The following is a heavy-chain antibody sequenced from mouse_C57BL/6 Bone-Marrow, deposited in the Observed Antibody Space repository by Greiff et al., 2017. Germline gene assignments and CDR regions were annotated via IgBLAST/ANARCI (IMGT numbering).Heavy chain of an antibody. CDR1: GFSLTSYG. CDR2: IWSGGST. V-gene: IGHV2-2*01. J-gene: IGHJ4*01. D-gene: IGHD2-2*01. Sequence: VQLQQSGPGLVQPSQSLSITCTVSGFSLTSYGVHWVRQSPGKGLEWLGVIWSGGSTDYNAAFISRLSISKDNSKSQVFFKMNSLQAADTAIYYCARNFYYGYGYYAMDYWGQGTSVTVSS. CDR3: ARNFYYGYGYYAMDY.